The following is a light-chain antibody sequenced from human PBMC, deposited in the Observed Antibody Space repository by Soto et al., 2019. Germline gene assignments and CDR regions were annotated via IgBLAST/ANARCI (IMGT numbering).Light chain of an antibody. CDR2: AAS. J-gene: IGKJ5*01. Sequence: IQMTQSTSFLYASVGDRVTITCLASQGISTYLAWYQQKPGKAPKLLIYAASTLQSGVPSRFSGSGSGTDFTLTTSSLQPEDFATYYCQQRYSTSITFGQGPRLEIK. V-gene: IGKV1-39*01. CDR1: QGISTY. CDR3: QQRYSTSIT.